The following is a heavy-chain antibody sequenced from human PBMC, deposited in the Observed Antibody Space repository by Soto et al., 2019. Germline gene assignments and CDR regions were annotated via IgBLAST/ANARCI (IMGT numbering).Heavy chain of an antibody. J-gene: IGHJ4*02. CDR2: ISGSGGST. CDR3: AKEKDIVVVPAAMPNY. D-gene: IGHD2-2*01. CDR1: GFTFSSHG. V-gene: IGHV3-23*01. Sequence: PGGSLRHPCTASGFTFSSHGVSWVRQAPGKGLEWVSAISGSGGSTYYADSVKGRFTISRDNSKNTLYLQMNSLRAEDTAVYYCAKEKDIVVVPAAMPNYWGQGTLVTVSS.